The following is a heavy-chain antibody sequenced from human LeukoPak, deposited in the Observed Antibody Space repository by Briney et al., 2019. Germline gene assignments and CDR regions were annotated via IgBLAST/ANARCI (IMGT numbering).Heavy chain of an antibody. CDR2: IYYSRST. CDR3: AGDWATMIVVVITNGAFDI. J-gene: IGHJ3*02. V-gene: IGHV4-59*12. Sequence: SETLSLTCTVSGGSISSYYWSWIRQPPGKGLEWIGNIYYSRSTTYNPSLKSRVTISVDTSKNQFSLKLSSVTAADTAVYYCAGDWATMIVVVITNGAFDIWGQGTMVTVSS. CDR1: GGSISSYY. D-gene: IGHD3-22*01.